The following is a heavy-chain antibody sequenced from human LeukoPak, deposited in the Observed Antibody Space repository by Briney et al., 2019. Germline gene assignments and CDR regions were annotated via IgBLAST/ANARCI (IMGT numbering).Heavy chain of an antibody. V-gene: IGHV3-66*01. CDR1: GFTVSSNY. D-gene: IGHD2-21*01. CDR2: IYSGGST. Sequence: GGSLRLSCAASGFTVSSNYMSWVRQAPGKGLEWVSVIYSGGSTYHADSVKGRFTISRDNSKNTLYLQMNSLRAEDTAVYYCARDPGLVFPPGTYYYYGMDVWGQGTTVTVSS. CDR3: ARDPGLVFPPGTYYYYGMDV. J-gene: IGHJ6*02.